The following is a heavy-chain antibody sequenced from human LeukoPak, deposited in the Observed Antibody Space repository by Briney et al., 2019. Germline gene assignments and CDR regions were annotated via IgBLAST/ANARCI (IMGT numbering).Heavy chain of an antibody. V-gene: IGHV1-3*01. CDR3: AREGDYDSSGYWDFLKNHAFDI. Sequence: GASVKVSCKASGYTFTSYAMHWVRQAPGQRLEWMGWINAGNGNTKYSQKFQGRVTITRDTSASTAYMELSSLRSEDTAVYYRAREGDYDSSGYWDFLKNHAFDIWGQGTMVTVSS. CDR1: GYTFTSYA. J-gene: IGHJ3*02. D-gene: IGHD3-22*01. CDR2: INAGNGNT.